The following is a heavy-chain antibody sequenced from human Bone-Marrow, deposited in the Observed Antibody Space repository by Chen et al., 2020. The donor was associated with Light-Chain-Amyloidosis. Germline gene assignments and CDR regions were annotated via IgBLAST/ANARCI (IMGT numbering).Heavy chain of an antibody. CDR3: VRGTSGGYGLFDQ. D-gene: IGHD2-2*01. CDR1: EFTFSSYW. V-gene: IGHV3-74*01. CDR2: ISPDGKTT. J-gene: IGHJ4*02. Sequence: EVRGVESGGGLVQPGGSLRLSCAASEFTFSSYWMHWVRQTPGKGLVWVSRISPDGKTTYYADSVKGRFTISRDNAKNTLFLPLNSLRVDDTAVYFCVRGTSGGYGLFDQWGQGPLVTVSS.